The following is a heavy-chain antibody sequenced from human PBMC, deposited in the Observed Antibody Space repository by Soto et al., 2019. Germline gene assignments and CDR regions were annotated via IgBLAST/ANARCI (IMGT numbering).Heavy chain of an antibody. J-gene: IGHJ5*02. D-gene: IGHD3-16*02. Sequence: GGSLSLSCAASGFPFSSYAMSWVRQAPGKGLEWVSAISGSGGSTYYADSVKGRFTISRDNSKNTLYLQMNSLRAEDTAVYYCAKLREYYDYIWGSYRYEDWFDPWGQGTLVTVSS. CDR3: AKLREYYDYIWGSYRYEDWFDP. CDR1: GFPFSSYA. V-gene: IGHV3-23*01. CDR2: ISGSGGST.